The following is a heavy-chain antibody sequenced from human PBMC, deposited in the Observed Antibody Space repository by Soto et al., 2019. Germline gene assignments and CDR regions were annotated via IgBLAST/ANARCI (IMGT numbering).Heavy chain of an antibody. CDR2: INHSGST. V-gene: IGHV4-34*01. CDR1: GGSFSGYY. J-gene: IGHJ4*02. D-gene: IGHD2-15*01. CDR3: ARAAPRFCCGGGCYPGRHY. Sequence: SETLSLTCAVYGGSFSGYYWSWIRQPPGKGLEWIGEINHSGSTNYNPSLKSRVTVSVDTSKNQFSLKLSSVTAADTAVYYCARAAPRFCCGGGCYPGRHYWGQGPLVTVSS.